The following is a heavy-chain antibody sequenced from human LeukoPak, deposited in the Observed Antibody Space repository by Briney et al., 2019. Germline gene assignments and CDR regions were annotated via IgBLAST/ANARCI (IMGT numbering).Heavy chain of an antibody. V-gene: IGHV3-53*01. J-gene: IGHJ4*02. D-gene: IGHD7-27*01. CDR2: IYSGGDT. CDR1: GFTFSTYW. CDR3: AKTGGPWD. Sequence: GGSLRLSCAASGFTFSTYWMSWVRQAPGKGLEWVSVIYSGGDTYYTDSVKGRFTISRDSTKNTLFLQMNSLRADDTAVYYCAKTGGPWDWGQGTLVTVSS.